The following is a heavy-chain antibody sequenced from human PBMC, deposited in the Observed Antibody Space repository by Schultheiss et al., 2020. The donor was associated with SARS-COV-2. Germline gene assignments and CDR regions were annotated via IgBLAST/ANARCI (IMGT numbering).Heavy chain of an antibody. Sequence: SETLSLTCAVYGGSFSGYYWSWIRQPPGKRLEWIGYIFHSGSTNFNPSLKSRVTISIDTSKNQFSLKLSSVTAADTAVYYCARAHYYDSTGYYSGTFDIWGQGTMVTVSS. D-gene: IGHD3-22*01. CDR2: IFHSGST. CDR1: GGSFSGYY. V-gene: IGHV4-59*01. CDR3: ARAHYYDSTGYYSGTFDI. J-gene: IGHJ3*02.